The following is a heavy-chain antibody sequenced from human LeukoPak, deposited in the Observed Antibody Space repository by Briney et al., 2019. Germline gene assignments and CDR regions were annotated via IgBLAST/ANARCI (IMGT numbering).Heavy chain of an antibody. V-gene: IGHV1-2*02. CDR1: GYTFTGYY. J-gene: IGHJ4*02. Sequence: ASVKVSCTASGYTFTGYYMHWVRQAPGQGLEWMGWINPNSGGTNYAQKFQGRVTMTRDTSISTAYMELSRLRSDDTAVYYCAREIRVSAATKPDYWGQGTLVTVSS. D-gene: IGHD2-2*01. CDR2: INPNSGGT. CDR3: AREIRVSAATKPDY.